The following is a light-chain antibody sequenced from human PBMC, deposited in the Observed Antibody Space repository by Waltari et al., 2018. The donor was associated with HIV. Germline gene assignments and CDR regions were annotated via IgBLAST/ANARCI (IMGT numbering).Light chain of an antibody. CDR1: SSDVGCYDC. J-gene: IGLJ2*01. CDR2: EVT. CDR3: SYTGTNSLH. Sequence: QSALTQPASVSGSPGQSITISCTGASSDVGCYDCLSWYQQHPGKAPRLIIYEVTNRPSGVSNRFFGSKAANTASLTISGLQADDEADYYCSYTGTNSLHFGGGTKVTVL. V-gene: IGLV2-14*01.